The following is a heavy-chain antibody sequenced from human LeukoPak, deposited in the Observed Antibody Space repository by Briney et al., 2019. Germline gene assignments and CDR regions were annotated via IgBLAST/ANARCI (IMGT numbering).Heavy chain of an antibody. J-gene: IGHJ4*02. CDR1: GFTFSSYA. CDR3: AKYGGYCSGGRCYSDY. V-gene: IGHV3-23*01. Sequence: PGGSLRLTYAASGFTFSSYAMSWVRQAPGKGLEWVSTVSGSGDSTYYAGSEKGRFALSRDNSRNTLYLQMNSLRAEDTAVYYCAKYGGYCSGGRCYSDYWGQGNLVPVSS. CDR2: VSGSGDST. D-gene: IGHD2-15*01.